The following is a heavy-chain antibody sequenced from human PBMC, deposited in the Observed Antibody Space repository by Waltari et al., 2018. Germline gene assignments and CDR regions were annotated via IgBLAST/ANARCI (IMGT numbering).Heavy chain of an antibody. CDR2: MSGSSRTI. V-gene: IGHV3-48*04. Sequence: EVQLVESGGGLVQPGGSLRLSCAASGFIFSTYSMNWVRQAPGKVLEWRSYMSGSSRTIYYAGSVKGRFTISRDNAKNSLYLHMNSLRAEDTAIYYCARDKTPVDYRGQGTLVTVSS. CDR3: ARDKTPVDY. J-gene: IGHJ4*02. CDR1: GFIFSTYS. D-gene: IGHD2-15*01.